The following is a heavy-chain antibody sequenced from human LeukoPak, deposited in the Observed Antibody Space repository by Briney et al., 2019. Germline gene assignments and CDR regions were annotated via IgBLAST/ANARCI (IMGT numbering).Heavy chain of an antibody. V-gene: IGHV3-30*04. Sequence: GGSLRLSCAASGFTFSSYAMHWVRQAPGKGLEWVAVISYDGSNKYYADSVKGRFTISRDNSKNTLYLQMNSLRAKDTAVYYCAREEMATMDYWGQGTLVTVSS. J-gene: IGHJ4*02. D-gene: IGHD5-24*01. CDR2: ISYDGSNK. CDR3: AREEMATMDY. CDR1: GFTFSSYA.